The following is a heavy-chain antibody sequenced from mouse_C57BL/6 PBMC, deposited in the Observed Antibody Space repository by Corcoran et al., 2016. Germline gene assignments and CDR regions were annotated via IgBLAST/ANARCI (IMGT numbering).Heavy chain of an antibody. CDR3: ATTPQRRDAMDY. V-gene: IGHV1-26*01. D-gene: IGHD1-1*01. CDR2: INPNNGGT. Sequence: EVQLQQSGPELVKPGASVKISCKASGYTFTDYYMNWVKQSHGKSLEWIGDINPNNGGTSYNQKFKGKATLTVDKSSSTAYMELRSLTSEDSAGYYCATTPQRRDAMDYWGQGTSVTVSS. J-gene: IGHJ4*01. CDR1: GYTFTDYY.